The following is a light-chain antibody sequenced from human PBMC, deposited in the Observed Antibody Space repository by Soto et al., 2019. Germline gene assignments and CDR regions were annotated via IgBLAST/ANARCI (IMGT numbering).Light chain of an antibody. CDR2: GAS. CDR3: QQYGSSPRT. CDR1: QTVSSSY. J-gene: IGKJ1*01. V-gene: IGKV3-20*01. Sequence: EIVLTQSPGTLSLSPGERATLSCRASQTVSSSYLAWYPQKLGQAPRLLIYGASNRATGIPDRFSGSGSGTDFTLTISRLEPEDFAVYYCQQYGSSPRTFGQGTKVEIK.